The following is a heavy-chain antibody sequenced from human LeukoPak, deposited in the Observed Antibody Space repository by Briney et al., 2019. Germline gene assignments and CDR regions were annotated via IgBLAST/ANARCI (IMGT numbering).Heavy chain of an antibody. CDR1: GYTFTSYD. D-gene: IGHD3-9*01. CDR3: ARGTVRYFDWFYSVAPGGFDY. J-gene: IGHJ4*02. CDR2: MNPNSGNT. Sequence: ASVKVSCKASGYTFTSYDINWVRQATGQGLEWMGWMNPNSGNTGYAQKFQGRVTMTRNTSISTAYMELSSLRSEDTAVYYCARGTVRYFDWFYSVAPGGFDYWGQGTLVTVSS. V-gene: IGHV1-8*01.